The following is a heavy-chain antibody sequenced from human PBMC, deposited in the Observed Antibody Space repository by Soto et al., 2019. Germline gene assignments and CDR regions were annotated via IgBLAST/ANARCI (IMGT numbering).Heavy chain of an antibody. CDR3: ATSVDYDSSGYWAPSI. CDR2: ISGSGGST. Sequence: PGGSLRLSCAVSGFTFSNYSINWVRQAPGKGLEWLSYISGSGGSTYYADSVKGRFTISRDNSKNTLYLQMNSLRAEDTAVYYCATSVDYDSSGYWAPSIWGQGTMVTVSS. J-gene: IGHJ3*02. V-gene: IGHV3-23*01. CDR1: GFTFSNYS. D-gene: IGHD3-22*01.